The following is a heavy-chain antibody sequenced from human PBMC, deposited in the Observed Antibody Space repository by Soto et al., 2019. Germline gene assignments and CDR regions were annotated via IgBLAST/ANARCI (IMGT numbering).Heavy chain of an antibody. Sequence: PSETLSLTCTVSGGSISSYDWSWIRQPPGKGLEWIGYIYYSGSTNYNPSLKSRVTISVDTSKNQFSLKLSSVTAADTAVYYCARSMGAIYYYGMDVWGQGTTVTVSS. CDR1: GGSISSYD. CDR3: ARSMGAIYYYGMDV. V-gene: IGHV4-59*01. D-gene: IGHD3-16*01. CDR2: IYYSGST. J-gene: IGHJ6*02.